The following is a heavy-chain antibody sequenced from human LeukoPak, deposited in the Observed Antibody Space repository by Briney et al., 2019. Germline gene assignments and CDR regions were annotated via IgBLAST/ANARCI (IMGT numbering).Heavy chain of an antibody. D-gene: IGHD5-18*01. CDR3: AKDREQLWLLGYFDY. V-gene: IGHV3-23*01. CDR1: GFTFSSYA. Sequence: GGSLRLSCAASGFTFSSYAMSWVRQAPGKGLEWVPAISGSGGSTYYADSVKGRFTISRDNSKNTLYLQMNSLRAEDTAVYYCAKDREQLWLLGYFDYWGQGTLVTVSS. CDR2: ISGSGGST. J-gene: IGHJ4*02.